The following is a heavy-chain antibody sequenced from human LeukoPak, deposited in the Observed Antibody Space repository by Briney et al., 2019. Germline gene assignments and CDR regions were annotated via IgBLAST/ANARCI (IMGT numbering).Heavy chain of an antibody. J-gene: IGHJ6*03. CDR3: ARDSSLYCSSTSCHGYYYMDV. CDR1: GFTFSDYY. Sequence: PGGSLRLSCAASGFTFSDYYMSWIRQAPGKGLEWVPYISSSGSTIYYADSVKGRFTISRDNAKNSLYLQMNSLRAEDTAVYYCARDSSLYCSSTSCHGYYYMDVWGKGTTVTVSS. V-gene: IGHV3-11*04. D-gene: IGHD2-2*01. CDR2: ISSSGSTI.